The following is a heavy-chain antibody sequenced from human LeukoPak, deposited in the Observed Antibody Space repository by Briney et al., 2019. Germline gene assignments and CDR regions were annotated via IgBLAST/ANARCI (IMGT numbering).Heavy chain of an antibody. D-gene: IGHD2-15*01. CDR2: VYDSGSI. J-gene: IGHJ4*02. CDR3: TRHGPRRCSGGSCSKGYFDY. V-gene: IGHV4-59*08. CDR1: GFSISSFY. Sequence: SETLSLTCTVSGFSISSFYWSWIRQPPGKGLEWIGYVYDSGSIKYNPSLRSRVTISVDTSKNQFSLNLSSVTAADTAVYYCTRHGPRRCSGGSCSKGYFDYWGQGTLVTVSS.